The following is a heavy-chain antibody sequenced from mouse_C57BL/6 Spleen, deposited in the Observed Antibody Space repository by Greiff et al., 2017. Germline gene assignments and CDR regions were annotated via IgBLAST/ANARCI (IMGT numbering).Heavy chain of an antibody. CDR3: ARLGDGYYSFDY. V-gene: IGHV5-6*01. D-gene: IGHD2-3*01. Sequence: EVKLVESGGDLVQPGGSLKLSCAASGFTFSSYGLSWVRQTPDTRLEWVATISSGGSYTYYPDRVKGRFTISRDNAKNTLYLQMSSLKSEDTAMYYCARLGDGYYSFDYWGQGTTLTVSS. CDR1: GFTFSSYG. CDR2: ISSGGSYT. J-gene: IGHJ2*01.